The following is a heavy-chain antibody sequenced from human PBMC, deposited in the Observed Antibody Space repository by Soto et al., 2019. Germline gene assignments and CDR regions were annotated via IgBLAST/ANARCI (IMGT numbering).Heavy chain of an antibody. D-gene: IGHD6-6*01. Sequence: SETLSLTCAVFGGSFNDYYWYWIRQPPGKGLEWIGEVIHNGSTNYKPSLKSRVTISVDRSKNQFSLKLNSMTAADTAVYYCARGQKGGRQLVGIRHWGQGTLVTVSS. V-gene: IGHV4-34*01. J-gene: IGHJ4*02. CDR2: VIHNGST. CDR3: ARGQKGGRQLVGIRH. CDR1: GGSFNDYY.